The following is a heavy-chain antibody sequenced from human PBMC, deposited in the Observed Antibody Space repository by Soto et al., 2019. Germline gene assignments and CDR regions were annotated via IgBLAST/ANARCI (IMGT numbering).Heavy chain of an antibody. J-gene: IGHJ6*02. V-gene: IGHV3-48*02. CDR2: ISRSSTGI. CDR1: GFTFSLDS. Sequence: EVQLVESGGGLVQPGGSLRLSCAASGFTFSLDSMSWVRQAPGKGLAWVSYISRSSTGIHYVDSVKGRFTISRDDATNSLHLQMNSLRDGDTFVYFCARAVTWGLDVWGQGTTVSISS. D-gene: IGHD3-10*01. CDR3: ARAVTWGLDV.